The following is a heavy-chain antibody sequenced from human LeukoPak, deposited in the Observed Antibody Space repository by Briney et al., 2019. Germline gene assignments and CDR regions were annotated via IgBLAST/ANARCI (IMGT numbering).Heavy chain of an antibody. D-gene: IGHD3-22*01. CDR2: ISSSSSYI. Sequence: PGGSLRLSCAASGFTFSSYSMNWVRQAPGKGLEWVSSISSSSSYIYYADSVKGRFTISRDNAKNSLYLQMNSLRAEDTAVYYCARDDYYDSSGYSWYFDLWGRGTLVTVSS. CDR1: GFTFSSYS. V-gene: IGHV3-21*01. J-gene: IGHJ2*01. CDR3: ARDDYYDSSGYSWYFDL.